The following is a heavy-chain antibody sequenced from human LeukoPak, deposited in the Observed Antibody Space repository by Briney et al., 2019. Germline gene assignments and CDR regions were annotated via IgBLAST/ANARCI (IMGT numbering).Heavy chain of an antibody. CDR1: GFTFSSYA. J-gene: IGHJ4*02. Sequence: GGSLRLSCAASGFTFSSYAMSWVRQAPGKGLEWVSGIHDRGGSTYYVDSVRGRLTISRDNSKNTLYLQMSSLRDEDTAVYYCVAYNYYAGSNPFDYWGQGALVTVSS. CDR2: IHDRGGST. CDR3: VAYNYYAGSNPFDY. V-gene: IGHV3-23*01. D-gene: IGHD3-10*01.